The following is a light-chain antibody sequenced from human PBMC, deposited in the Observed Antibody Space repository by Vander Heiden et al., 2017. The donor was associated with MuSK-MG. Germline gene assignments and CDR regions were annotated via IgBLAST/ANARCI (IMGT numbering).Light chain of an antibody. V-gene: IGLV6-57*01. Sequence: NFMLTHPHSVSEAPGKTVPTSCTRSRGNIANNYVQCFHQRPRRSATALIIDDDYSRSGVPDRFSCSIDRSSTSASPTTSGLKTEDDADYYCPSYNSSNHVVFGGGTTLTVL. CDR3: PSYNSSNHVV. CDR1: RGNIANNY. CDR2: DDD. J-gene: IGLJ2*01.